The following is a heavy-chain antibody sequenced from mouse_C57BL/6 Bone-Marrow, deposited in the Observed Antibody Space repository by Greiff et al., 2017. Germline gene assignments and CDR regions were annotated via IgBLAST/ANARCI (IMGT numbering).Heavy chain of an antibody. CDR3: TPIYYGNYLYGYFDV. CDR2: IDPETGGT. CDR1: GYTFTDYE. V-gene: IGHV1-15*01. Sequence: QVQLQQSGAELVRPGASVTLSCKASGYTFTDYEMHWVKQTPVHGLEWIGAIDPETGGTAYNQKFKGKAILTADKSSSTAYMELRSLTSEDSAVYYRTPIYYGNYLYGYFDVWGTGTTVTVSS. J-gene: IGHJ1*03. D-gene: IGHD2-1*01.